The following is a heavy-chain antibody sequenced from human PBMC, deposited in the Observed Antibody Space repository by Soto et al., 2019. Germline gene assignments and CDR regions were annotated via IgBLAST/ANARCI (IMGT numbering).Heavy chain of an antibody. CDR2: INHSGST. CDR3: AKALGYCSSTSCYYYYYYGMDV. D-gene: IGHD2-2*01. Sequence: SETLSLTCAVYGGSFSDYYWSWIRQPPGKGLEWIGEINHSGSTNYKPSLKSRVTISVDTSKNQFSLKLSSVTAADTAVYYCAKALGYCSSTSCYYYYYYGMDVWGQGTTVTVSS. CDR1: GGSFSDYY. V-gene: IGHV4-34*01. J-gene: IGHJ6*02.